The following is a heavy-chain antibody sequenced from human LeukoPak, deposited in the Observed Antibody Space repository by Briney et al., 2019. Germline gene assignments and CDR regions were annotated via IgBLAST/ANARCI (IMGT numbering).Heavy chain of an antibody. J-gene: IGHJ4*02. CDR1: GGTFISYA. D-gene: IGHD2-2*01. CDR3: ARAMLGYCSSTSCYGWYYFDY. V-gene: IGHV1-69*01. CDR2: IIPILGTA. Sequence: SVKVSCKASGGTFISYAISWVRQAPGQGREGMGGIIPILGTANYAQKFQGRVTITADEATRTDYIEKRRLRDKNTAVYYCARAMLGYCSSTSCYGWYYFDYWGQGTLVTVSS.